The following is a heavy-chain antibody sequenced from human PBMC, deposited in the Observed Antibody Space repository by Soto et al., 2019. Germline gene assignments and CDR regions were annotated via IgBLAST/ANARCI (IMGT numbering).Heavy chain of an antibody. Sequence: SETLTLTCDVYGGSFSDYYWSWIRQPPGKGLEWIGEINHNGSTNYNPSLKSRVTISVDTSKNQFSLKLSSVTAADTAVYYCARGRFNWNYLKWFDPWGQGTLVTVSS. CDR2: INHNGST. D-gene: IGHD1-7*01. J-gene: IGHJ5*02. CDR1: GGSFSDYY. V-gene: IGHV4-34*01. CDR3: ARGRFNWNYLKWFDP.